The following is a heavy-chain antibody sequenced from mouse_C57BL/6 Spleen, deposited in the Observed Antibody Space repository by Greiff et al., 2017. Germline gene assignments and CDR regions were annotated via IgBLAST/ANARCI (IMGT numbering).Heavy chain of an antibody. V-gene: IGHV1-9*01. CDR1: GYTFTGYW. Sequence: QVQLQQSGAELMKPGASVKLSCKATGYTFTGYWIEWVKQRPGHGLEWIGEILPGSGSTNYNEKFKGKATFTADTYSNTAYMQLSSLTTEDSAIYYCARGTIYYDYANWYFDVWGTGTTVTVSS. J-gene: IGHJ1*03. CDR2: ILPGSGST. CDR3: ARGTIYYDYANWYFDV. D-gene: IGHD2-4*01.